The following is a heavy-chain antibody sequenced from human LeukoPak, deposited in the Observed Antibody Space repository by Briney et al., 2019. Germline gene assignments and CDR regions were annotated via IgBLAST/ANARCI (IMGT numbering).Heavy chain of an antibody. J-gene: IGHJ6*02. V-gene: IGHV4-34*01. CDR2: INHSGST. CDR3: ARPTSGMDV. Sequence: PSETLSLTCAVYGGSFSGYYWSWIRQPPGKGLEWIGEINHSGSTNYNPSLKSRVTISVDTSKNQFSLKLSSVTAADTAVYYCARPTSGMDVWGQGTTVTVSS. CDR1: GGSFSGYY.